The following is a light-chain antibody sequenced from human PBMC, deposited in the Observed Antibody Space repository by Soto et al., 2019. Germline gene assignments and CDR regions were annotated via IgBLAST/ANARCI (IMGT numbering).Light chain of an antibody. CDR1: QSVSSSY. J-gene: IGKJ1*01. Sequence: EIVMTQSPATQSLSPGERATLSCRASQSVSSSYLSWYQQKPGQAPRLLIYGASTRATGIPARFSGGGSGTDFTLTISSLQAEDFADYYCQQDYNLPWTFGQGTKVEIK. V-gene: IGKV3D-7*01. CDR2: GAS. CDR3: QQDYNLPWT.